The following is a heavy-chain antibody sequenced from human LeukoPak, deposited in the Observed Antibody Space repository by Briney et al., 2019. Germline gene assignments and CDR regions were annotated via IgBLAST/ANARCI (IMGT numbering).Heavy chain of an antibody. CDR1: GFTFSSYS. CDR2: ISSSSSYI. D-gene: IGHD3-3*01. CDR3: AGGSLRFLEWLAYMDV. Sequence: PGGSLRLSCAASGFTFSSYSMNWVRQAPGKGLEWVSSISSSSSYIYYADSVKGRFTISRDNAKNSLYLQMNSLRAEDTAVYYCAGGSLRFLEWLAYMDVWGKGTTVTVSS. J-gene: IGHJ6*03. V-gene: IGHV3-21*01.